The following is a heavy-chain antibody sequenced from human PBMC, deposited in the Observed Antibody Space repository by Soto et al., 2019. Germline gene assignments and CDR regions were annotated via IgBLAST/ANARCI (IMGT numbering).Heavy chain of an antibody. D-gene: IGHD3-22*01. CDR1: GDSMRSFY. V-gene: IGHV4-34*01. Sequence: SETLSLTCTVYGDSMRSFYWSWIRQPPGKGLEWIGEINHSGSTNYNPSLKSRVTISVDTSKNQFSLKLSSVTAADTAVYYCARGRVVINQRNWFDPWGQGTLVTVSS. J-gene: IGHJ5*02. CDR3: ARGRVVINQRNWFDP. CDR2: INHSGST.